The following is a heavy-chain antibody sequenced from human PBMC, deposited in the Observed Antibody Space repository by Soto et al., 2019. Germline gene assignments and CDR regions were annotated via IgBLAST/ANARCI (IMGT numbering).Heavy chain of an antibody. D-gene: IGHD6-19*01. Sequence: SETLSLTCAVYGGSFSGYYWSWIRQSPGKGLEWIGEVNPTGSTKYNPSLKSRVTISADTSKNQFSLNLNSATAADTALYYCARSREQWLVDAFDIWGQGTMVTVSS. CDR2: VNPTGST. CDR3: ARSREQWLVDAFDI. V-gene: IGHV4-34*01. J-gene: IGHJ3*02. CDR1: GGSFSGYY.